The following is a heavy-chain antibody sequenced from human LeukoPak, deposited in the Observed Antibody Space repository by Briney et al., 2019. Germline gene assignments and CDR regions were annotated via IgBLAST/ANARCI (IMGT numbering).Heavy chain of an antibody. J-gene: IGHJ4*02. D-gene: IGHD4-23*01. CDR2: ISYDKSNK. V-gene: IGHV3-30*04. CDR3: ARSLNGNSDY. CDR1: EFTFSTYA. Sequence: GRSLRLSCAASEFTFSTYAIHCVRQAPGKGLELVAIISYDKSNKYYADSVKGRFTSSRDKSNNTLYLQMNSLRAEDTAVYYCARSLNGNSDYWGQGTLVTVSS.